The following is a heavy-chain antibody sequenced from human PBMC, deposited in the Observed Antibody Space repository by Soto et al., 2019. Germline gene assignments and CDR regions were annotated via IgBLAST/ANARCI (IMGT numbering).Heavy chain of an antibody. D-gene: IGHD2-15*01. CDR3: ARGYCSGGSCYSLDAFDI. V-gene: IGHV3-13*01. CDR1: GFPFSSYD. J-gene: IGHJ3*02. Sequence: PGGSLRLSCAASGFPFSSYDMHWVRQATGKGLEWVSAIGTAGDTYYPGSVKGRFTISRENAKNSLYLQMNSLRAGDTAVYYCARGYCSGGSCYSLDAFDIWGQGTMVTVSS. CDR2: IGTAGDT.